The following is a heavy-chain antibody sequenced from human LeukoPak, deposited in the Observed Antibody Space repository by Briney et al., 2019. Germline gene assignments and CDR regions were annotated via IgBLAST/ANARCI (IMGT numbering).Heavy chain of an antibody. CDR1: GGSFSGYY. V-gene: IGHV4-34*01. Sequence: SETLSLTCAVYGGSFSGYYWSWIRQPPGKGLEWIGDINHSGSTNYNPSLKSRVTISVDTSKNQFYLKLSSVTAADPAAYYCASLLVRGVIFFSGYKWFDPWGQGTLVTVSS. CDR3: ASLLVRGVIFFSGYKWFDP. CDR2: INHSGST. D-gene: IGHD3-10*01. J-gene: IGHJ5*02.